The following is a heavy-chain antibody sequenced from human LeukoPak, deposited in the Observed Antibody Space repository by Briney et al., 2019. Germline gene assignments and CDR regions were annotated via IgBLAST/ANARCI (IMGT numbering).Heavy chain of an antibody. CDR1: GGSFSGYY. D-gene: IGHD2-15*01. CDR3: ARGCSGGSCKGIY. J-gene: IGHJ4*02. V-gene: IGHV4-34*01. Sequence: PSETLSLTCAVYGGSFSGYYWSWIRQPPGKGLEWIGEINHSGSTNYNPSLKSRVTISVDTSKNQFSLKLSSVTAADTAVYYCARGCSGGSCKGIYWRQGTLVSVSS. CDR2: INHSGST.